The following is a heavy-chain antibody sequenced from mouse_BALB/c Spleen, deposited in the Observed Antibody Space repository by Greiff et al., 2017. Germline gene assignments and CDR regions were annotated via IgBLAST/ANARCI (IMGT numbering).Heavy chain of an antibody. CDR3: ASPNWDGAWFAY. D-gene: IGHD4-1*01. Sequence: EVQRVESGGGLVKPGGSLKLSCAASGFTFSDYYMYWVRQTPEKRLEWVATISDGGSYTYYPDTVKGRFTISRDNAKNTLYLQMSSLKSEDTAMYYCASPNWDGAWFAYWGQGTLVTVSA. CDR1: GFTFSDYY. CDR2: ISDGGSYT. J-gene: IGHJ3*01. V-gene: IGHV5-4*02.